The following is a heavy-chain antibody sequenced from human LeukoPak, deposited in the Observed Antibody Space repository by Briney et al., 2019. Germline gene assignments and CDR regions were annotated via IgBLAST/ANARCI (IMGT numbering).Heavy chain of an antibody. V-gene: IGHV4-4*02. CDR3: ASRAPRDNFNRYLPIDY. D-gene: IGHD1-20*01. Sequence: SETLSLTCAVAGASISNSNWWTWVRQPPGKGLEWIGGIYHSGSTNYKPSLKSRATISVDKSKNQFSLKLSSVTAADTAVYYCASRAPRDNFNRYLPIDYWGQGTLVTVSS. J-gene: IGHJ4*02. CDR1: GASISNSNW. CDR2: IYHSGST.